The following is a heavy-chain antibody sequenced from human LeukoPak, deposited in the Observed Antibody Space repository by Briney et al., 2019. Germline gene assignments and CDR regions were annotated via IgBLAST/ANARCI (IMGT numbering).Heavy chain of an antibody. CDR3: VRASGTYAGDYYGMDV. CDR2: IRSNGGST. V-gene: IGHV3-64*01. CDR1: GLTFDDYA. D-gene: IGHD1-26*01. Sequence: GGSLRLSCAASGLTFDDYAMHWVRQAPGKGLEYVSGIRSNGGSTYYANSVRDRFTISRDNSKNTLYLQMGSLRAEDMAVYYCVRASGTYAGDYYGMDVWGQGTTVTVSS. J-gene: IGHJ6*02.